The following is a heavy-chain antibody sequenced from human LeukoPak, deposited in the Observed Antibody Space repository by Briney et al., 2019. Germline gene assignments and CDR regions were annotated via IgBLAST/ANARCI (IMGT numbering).Heavy chain of an antibody. D-gene: IGHD3-10*01. CDR1: GYTFTSYY. CDR2: INPSGGST. V-gene: IGHV1-46*01. J-gene: IGHJ6*03. CDR3: ARGPAGVDGSTGDYMDV. Sequence: ASVKVSCKASGYTFTSYYMHWVRQAPGQGLEWMGIINPSGGSTSYAQKFQGRVTTTRDTSTSTVYMELSSLRSEDTAVYYCARGPAGVDGSTGDYMDVWGKGTTVTISS.